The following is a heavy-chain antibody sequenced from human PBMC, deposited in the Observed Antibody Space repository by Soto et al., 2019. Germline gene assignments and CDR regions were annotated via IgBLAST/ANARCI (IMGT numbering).Heavy chain of an antibody. D-gene: IGHD3-10*01. Sequence: VASVKVSCKASGYTFTSYAMHWVRQAPGQRLEWMGWINAGNGNTKYSQKFQGRVTITRDTSASTAYMELSSLRSEDTAVYYCASRAYYGSGSYYLMFDYWGQGTLVTVSS. CDR2: INAGNGNT. CDR3: ASRAYYGSGSYYLMFDY. J-gene: IGHJ4*02. CDR1: GYTFTSYA. V-gene: IGHV1-3*01.